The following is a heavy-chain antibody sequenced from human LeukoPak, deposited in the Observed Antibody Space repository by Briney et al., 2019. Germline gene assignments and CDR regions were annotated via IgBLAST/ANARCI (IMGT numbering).Heavy chain of an antibody. V-gene: IGHV3-30*02. J-gene: IGHJ4*02. CDR1: GFTFSSYG. D-gene: IGHD6-6*01. CDR3: AKAGSSYPYYFDY. Sequence: GGSLRLSCAASGFTFSSYGMHWVRQAPGKGLEWVAFIRYDGSNKYYADSVKGRFTISRDNSKNTLYLQMNSLRAEDTAVYYCAKAGSSYPYYFDYWGQGTLVTVSS. CDR2: IRYDGSNK.